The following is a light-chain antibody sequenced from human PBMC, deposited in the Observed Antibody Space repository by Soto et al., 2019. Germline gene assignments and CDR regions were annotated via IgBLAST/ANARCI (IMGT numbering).Light chain of an antibody. CDR3: QQYNSYQCT. CDR2: KAA. Sequence: DIQMTQSPSTLSSSVGDRVTITCRASQSISSWLAWYQQKPGKAPTLLIYKAASLESGVPSRFSGSGSGTEFTLTISSLQPDDFATYYCQQYNSYQCTFGQGTKLEIK. CDR1: QSISSW. V-gene: IGKV1-5*03. J-gene: IGKJ2*02.